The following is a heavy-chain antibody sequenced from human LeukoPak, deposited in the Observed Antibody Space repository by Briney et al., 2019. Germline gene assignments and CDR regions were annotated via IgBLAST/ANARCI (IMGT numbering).Heavy chain of an antibody. CDR2: ISGSGGRT. Sequence: PGGSLRLSCAASGFTFSSYAMSWVRQAPGKGLEWVSGISGSGGRTFYADSVKGRFTISRDNSKNTLYLQMNSLRAEDTAVYYCAKDRYSGYDCLDYWGQGTLVTVSS. V-gene: IGHV3-23*01. CDR3: AKDRYSGYDCLDY. J-gene: IGHJ4*02. D-gene: IGHD5-12*01. CDR1: GFTFSSYA.